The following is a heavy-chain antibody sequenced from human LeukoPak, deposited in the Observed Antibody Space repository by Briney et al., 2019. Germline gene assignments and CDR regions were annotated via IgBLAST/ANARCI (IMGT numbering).Heavy chain of an antibody. CDR3: ARVDTAMVPYYYYGMDV. V-gene: IGHV3-74*01. D-gene: IGHD5-18*01. CDR1: GFTFSSYW. Sequence: GGSLRLSCAASGFTFSSYWMHWVRQAPGKGLVWVSRINSDGSSTSYADSVKGRFTISRDSAKNTLYLQMNSLRAEDTAVYYCARVDTAMVPYYYYGMDVWGQGTTVTVSS. J-gene: IGHJ6*02. CDR2: INSDGSST.